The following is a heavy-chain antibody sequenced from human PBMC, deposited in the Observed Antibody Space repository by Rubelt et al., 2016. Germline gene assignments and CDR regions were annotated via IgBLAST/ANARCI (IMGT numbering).Heavy chain of an antibody. V-gene: IGHV4-34*01. CDR1: GGSFSGYY. CDR2: INHSGST. D-gene: IGHD2-8*01. CDR3: ARHRLLMVYARYYYYGMDG. Sequence: QVQLQQWGAGLLKPSETLSLTCAVYGGSFSGYYWSWIRQPPGKGLEWIGEINHSGSTNYNPSLKSRVTRSVDTSKNQFSLKLSAVTAADTAVYYCARHRLLMVYARYYYYGMDGWGQGTTVTVSS. J-gene: IGHJ6*02.